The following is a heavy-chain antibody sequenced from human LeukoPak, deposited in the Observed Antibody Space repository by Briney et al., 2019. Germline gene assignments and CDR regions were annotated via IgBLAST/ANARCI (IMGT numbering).Heavy chain of an antibody. Sequence: GGSLRLSCVASGFTFNTYAMTWVRQAPGKGLEWVSSINVTGDGTYYADSVKGRFTISRDNSKNTLYLEINSLRVEDTAVYYCVKDRIRGNSFWGQGTLVTVSS. J-gene: IGHJ4*02. CDR1: GFTFNTYA. CDR2: INVTGDGT. CDR3: VKDRIRGNSF. D-gene: IGHD3-16*01. V-gene: IGHV3-23*01.